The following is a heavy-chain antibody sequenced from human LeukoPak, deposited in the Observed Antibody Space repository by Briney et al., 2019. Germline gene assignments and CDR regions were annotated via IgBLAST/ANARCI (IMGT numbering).Heavy chain of an antibody. CDR1: GFTFSSYW. D-gene: IGHD6-6*01. V-gene: IGHV3-74*01. J-gene: IGHJ4*02. CDR3: AREVSQLVRDLDY. CDR2: INSDGSST. Sequence: PGGSLRLSCAASGFTFSSYWMHWVRQAPGKGLVWVSRINSDGSSTSYADSVKGRFTISRDSAKNTLYLHMNSLRGEDTAVYYCAREVSQLVRDLDYWGQGTLVTVSS.